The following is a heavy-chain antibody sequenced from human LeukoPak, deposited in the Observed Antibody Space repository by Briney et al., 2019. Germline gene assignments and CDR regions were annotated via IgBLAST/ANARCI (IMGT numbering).Heavy chain of an antibody. Sequence: SETLSLTCTVSGGSISSYYWSWIRQPPGKGLEWIGYICYTGSTNYNPSLKSRVIISLDTSKNQFSLKLSSVTAADTAVYYCARADYGSGTDYWGQGTLVTVSS. D-gene: IGHD3-10*01. CDR2: ICYTGST. CDR1: GGSISSYY. CDR3: ARADYGSGTDY. J-gene: IGHJ4*02. V-gene: IGHV4-59*01.